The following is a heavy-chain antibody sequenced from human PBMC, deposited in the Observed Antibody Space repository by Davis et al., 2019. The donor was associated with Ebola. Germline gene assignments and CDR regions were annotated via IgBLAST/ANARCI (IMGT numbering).Heavy chain of an antibody. CDR2: ITSSGGST. Sequence: GGSLRLSCAASGFTFSSYAMTWARQAPGKGLEWVSAITSSGGSTYYADSVEGRFTISRDNSKNTLYLQMNSLRAEDTAIFYCAKHGSSDNWFDPWGQGALVTVSS. V-gene: IGHV3-23*01. CDR3: AKHGSSDNWFDP. J-gene: IGHJ5*02. CDR1: GFTFSSYA. D-gene: IGHD3-10*01.